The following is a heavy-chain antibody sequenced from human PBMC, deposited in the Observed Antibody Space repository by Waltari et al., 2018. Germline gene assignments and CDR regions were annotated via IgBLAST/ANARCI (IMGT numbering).Heavy chain of an antibody. Sequence: QVQLVESGGGVVQPGRSLRLSCAASGFTFSSYAMHWVRQAPGQGLEWVAVISYDGSNKCYADSVKGRFTISRDNSKNTLYLQMNSLRAEDTAVYYCARDALGYCSGGSCYFSYFDYWGQGTLVTVSS. CDR1: GFTFSSYA. V-gene: IGHV3-30*01. CDR3: ARDALGYCSGGSCYFSYFDY. J-gene: IGHJ4*02. D-gene: IGHD2-15*01. CDR2: ISYDGSNK.